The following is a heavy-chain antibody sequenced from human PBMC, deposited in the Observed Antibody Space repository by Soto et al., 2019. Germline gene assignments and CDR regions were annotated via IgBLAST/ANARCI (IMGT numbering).Heavy chain of an antibody. D-gene: IGHD6-19*01. CDR2: ISYDGSNK. J-gene: IGHJ6*02. CDR1: GFTFSSYG. Sequence: GGSLRLSCAASGFTFSSYGMHWVRQAPGKGLEWVAVISYDGSNKYYADSVKGRFTISRDNSKNTLYLQMSSLRAEDTAVYYCAKDWFRSSSGYYYGMDVWGQGTTVTVSS. V-gene: IGHV3-30*18. CDR3: AKDWFRSSSGYYYGMDV.